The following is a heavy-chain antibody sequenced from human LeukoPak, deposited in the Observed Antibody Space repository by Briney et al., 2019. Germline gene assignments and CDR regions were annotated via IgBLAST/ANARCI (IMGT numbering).Heavy chain of an antibody. CDR1: GGSISSYY. CDR3: ARCSRTSRDFDY. Sequence: VKPSETLSLTCTVSGGSISSYYWSWIRQPPGKGLEWIGSIYYSGSTYYNPSLRSRVTISVDTSKNQFSLKLSSVTAADTAVYYCARCSRTSRDFDYWGQGTLVTVSS. CDR2: IYYSGST. D-gene: IGHD2-2*01. V-gene: IGHV4-39*01. J-gene: IGHJ4*02.